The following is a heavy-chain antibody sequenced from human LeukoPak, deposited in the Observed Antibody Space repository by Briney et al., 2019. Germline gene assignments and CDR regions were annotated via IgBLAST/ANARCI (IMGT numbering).Heavy chain of an antibody. Sequence: SETLSLTCTVSGGSISSYYWSWIRQPPGKGLEWIGYIYYSGSTNYNPSLKSRVTISVDTSKNQFSLKLSSVTAADTAVYYCASGGPVVPAAIGYYYYYMDVWGXGTTVTVSS. D-gene: IGHD2-2*01. CDR1: GGSISSYY. V-gene: IGHV4-59*01. CDR2: IYYSGST. J-gene: IGHJ6*03. CDR3: ASGGPVVPAAIGYYYYYMDV.